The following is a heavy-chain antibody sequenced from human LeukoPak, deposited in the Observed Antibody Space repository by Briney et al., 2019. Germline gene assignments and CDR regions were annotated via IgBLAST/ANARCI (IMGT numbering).Heavy chain of an antibody. CDR3: ADLVYCSSSSCYEPFNQT. CDR2: ISYDGSNK. D-gene: IGHD2-2*01. Sequence: PGGSLRLSCAASGFTFSSYDMHWVRQAPGKGLEWVAIISYDGSNKYYADSVKGRFTISRDNSKNTLYLQMNSLRAEDTAVYYCADLVYCSSSSCYEPFNQTWGQGTLVTVSP. CDR1: GFTFSSYD. V-gene: IGHV3-30*03. J-gene: IGHJ4*02.